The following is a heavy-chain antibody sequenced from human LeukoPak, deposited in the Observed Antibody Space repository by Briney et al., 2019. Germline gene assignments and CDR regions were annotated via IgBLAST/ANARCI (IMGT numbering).Heavy chain of an antibody. Sequence: SETLSLTYTVSGGYISSGGYYWSWIRQHPGKGLEWIGYNYYSRSTYYNPSLKSRVTISVDTSKNQFSLMLSSVTAADTPVYYCARTYYDSSGYPGLGFDYWGQGTLVTVSS. CDR3: ARTYYDSSGYPGLGFDY. J-gene: IGHJ4*02. V-gene: IGHV4-31*03. CDR2: NYYSRST. D-gene: IGHD3-22*01. CDR1: GGYISSGGYY.